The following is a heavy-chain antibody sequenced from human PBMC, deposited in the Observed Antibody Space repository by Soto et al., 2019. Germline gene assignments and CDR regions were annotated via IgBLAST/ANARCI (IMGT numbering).Heavy chain of an antibody. J-gene: IGHJ4*02. CDR2: IDPSDSYT. CDR3: ASYYDSSGTDRGYFDY. V-gene: IGHV5-10-1*01. Sequence: LKISCKGSGYSFTSYWISWVRQMPGKGLEWMGRIDPSDSYTNYSPSFQGHVTISADKSISTAYLQWSSLKASDTAMYYCASYYDSSGTDRGYFDYWGQGTLVTVSS. CDR1: GYSFTSYW. D-gene: IGHD3-22*01.